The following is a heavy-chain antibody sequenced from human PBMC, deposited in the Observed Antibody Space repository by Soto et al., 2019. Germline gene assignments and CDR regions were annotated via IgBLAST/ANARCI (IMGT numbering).Heavy chain of an antibody. CDR2: IGTAGDT. J-gene: IGHJ4*02. CDR3: ARVGYDSSEDY. V-gene: IGHV3-13*04. D-gene: IGHD3-22*01. Sequence: GGSLRLSCAASGFTFSSYDMHWVRQATGKGPEWVSAIGTAGDTYYPGSVKGRFTISRENAKNTLYLQMNSLRAEDTAVYYCARVGYDSSEDYWGQGTLVTVSS. CDR1: GFTFSSYD.